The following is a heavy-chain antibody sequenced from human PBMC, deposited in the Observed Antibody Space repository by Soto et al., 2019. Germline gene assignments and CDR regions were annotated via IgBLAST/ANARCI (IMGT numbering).Heavy chain of an antibody. Sequence: SVKVYCKASGGTFSSYTISCVRQAPGQGLEWMGRIIPILGIANYAQKFQGRVTITADKSTSTAYMELSSLRSEDTAVYYCARDPSAGDSAGYWGQGTLVTVS. CDR2: IIPILGIA. V-gene: IGHV1-69*04. CDR3: ARDPSAGDSAGY. D-gene: IGHD2-21*01. J-gene: IGHJ4*02. CDR1: GGTFSSYT.